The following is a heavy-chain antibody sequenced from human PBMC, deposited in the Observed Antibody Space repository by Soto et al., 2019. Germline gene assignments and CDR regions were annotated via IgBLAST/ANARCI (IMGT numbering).Heavy chain of an antibody. CDR3: ASSPDSSGYYQS. CDR2: ISSSGSTI. V-gene: IGHV3-48*03. Sequence: VGSLRLCCAASGFTFSSYEMNWVRQAPGKGLEWVSYISSSGSTIYYADSVKGRFTISRDNAKNSLYLQMNSLRAEDTAVYYCASSPDSSGYYQSWGQGTLVTVSS. D-gene: IGHD3-22*01. J-gene: IGHJ4*02. CDR1: GFTFSSYE.